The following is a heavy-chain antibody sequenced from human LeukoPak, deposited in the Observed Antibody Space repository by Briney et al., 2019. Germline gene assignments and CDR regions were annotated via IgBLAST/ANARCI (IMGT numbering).Heavy chain of an antibody. V-gene: IGHV3-23*01. D-gene: IGHD3-22*01. CDR3: AKFPHAIVVASDAFDI. Sequence: GGSLRLSCAASGFTFSSYAMSWVRQAPGRGLEWVSAISGSGGSTYYADSVKGRFTISRDNSKNTLYLQMNSLRAEDTAVYYCAKFPHAIVVASDAFDIWGQGTMVTVSS. CDR2: ISGSGGST. J-gene: IGHJ3*02. CDR1: GFTFSSYA.